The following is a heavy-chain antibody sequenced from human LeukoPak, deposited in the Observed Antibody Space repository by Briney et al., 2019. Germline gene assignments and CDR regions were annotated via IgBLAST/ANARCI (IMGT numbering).Heavy chain of an antibody. D-gene: IGHD3-3*01. V-gene: IGHV4-61*01. Sequence: PSETLSLTCTVSGGSVSSGSYYWSWIRQPPGKGLEWIGYFYYSGSTNYNPSPKSRVTISVDTSKNQFSLKLSSVTAADTAVFYCARVASGYDVFDIWGQGTMVTVSS. CDR1: GGSVSSGSYY. CDR3: ARVASGYDVFDI. CDR2: FYYSGST. J-gene: IGHJ3*02.